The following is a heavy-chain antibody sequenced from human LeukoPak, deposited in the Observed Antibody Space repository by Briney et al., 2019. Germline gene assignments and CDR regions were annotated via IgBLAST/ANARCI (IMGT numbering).Heavy chain of an antibody. Sequence: ASVKVSCKAPGYTFTTYDINWVRQATGQGIQWMGWINPNSGNTGYAQKFQGRITITRNTSISTVYMELSSLRSEDTAVYYCARGGFTSCLDYWGQRTLVTVSS. V-gene: IGHV1-8*03. CDR2: INPNSGNT. CDR3: ARGGFTSCLDY. CDR1: GYTFTTYD. J-gene: IGHJ4*02. D-gene: IGHD2-2*01.